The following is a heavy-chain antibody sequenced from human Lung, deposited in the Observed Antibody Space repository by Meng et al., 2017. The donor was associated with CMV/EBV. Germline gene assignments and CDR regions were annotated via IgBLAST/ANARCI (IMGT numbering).Heavy chain of an antibody. J-gene: IGHJ5*02. CDR2: ISTNTGTP. V-gene: IGHV7-4-1*02. D-gene: IGHD2/OR15-2a*01. CDR1: EYTFTTYA. Sequence: LVHSGSQLRQPGPSVKLSCKASEYTFTTYAINWVRQAHGRGLEWMGWISTNTGTPTYTQGFTGRFVFSLDTSVSTAYLQISSLKAEDTAVYYCARGGNFDPWGQGTLVTVSS. CDR3: ARGGNFDP.